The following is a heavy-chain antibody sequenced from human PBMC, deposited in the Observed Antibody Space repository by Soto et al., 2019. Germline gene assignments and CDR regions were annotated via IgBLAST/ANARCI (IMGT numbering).Heavy chain of an antibody. D-gene: IGHD5-12*01. CDR1: GFTVSSNY. V-gene: IGHV3-53*01. CDR2: IYSGAYI. J-gene: IGHJ6*02. Sequence: GGSLRLSCAASGFTVSSNYMSWVRQAPGKGLEWVSVIYSGAYIYYADSVKGRFTISRDDSKNTVFLQMNSLRAEDTALYYCAREVPDSGRYPYGLDVWGQGTTVTVSS. CDR3: AREVPDSGRYPYGLDV.